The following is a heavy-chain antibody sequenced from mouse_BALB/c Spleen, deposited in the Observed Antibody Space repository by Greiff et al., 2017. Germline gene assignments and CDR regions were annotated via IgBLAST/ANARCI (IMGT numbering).Heavy chain of an antibody. Sequence: EVKVVESGGGLVQPGGSRKLSCAASGFTFSSFGMNWVRQAPEKGLEWVAYISSGSSTIYYADTVKGRFTISRDNPKNTQFLQMTSLRSEDTAMYYCARYYSSSYAMDYWGQGTSVTVAS. CDR2: ISSGSSTI. J-gene: IGHJ4*01. CDR3: ARYYSSSYAMDY. V-gene: IGHV5-17*02. D-gene: IGHD1-1*01. CDR1: GFTFSSFG.